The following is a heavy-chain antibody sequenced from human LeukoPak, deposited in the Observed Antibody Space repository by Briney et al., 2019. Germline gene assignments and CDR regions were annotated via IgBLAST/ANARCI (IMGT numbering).Heavy chain of an antibody. CDR2: IIPILGIA. CDR1: GGTFSSYT. J-gene: IGHJ4*02. V-gene: IGHV1-69*02. Sequence: SVKVSCKASGGTFSSYTISWVRQAPGQGLEWMGRIIPILGIANYAQKFQGRVTITADESTSTAYMELSSLRSEDTAVYYCARVGGAAAGLDYWGQGTLVTVSS. D-gene: IGHD6-13*01. CDR3: ARVGGAAAGLDY.